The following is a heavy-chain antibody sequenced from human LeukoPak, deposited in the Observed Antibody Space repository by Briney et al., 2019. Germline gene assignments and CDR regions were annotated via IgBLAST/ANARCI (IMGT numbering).Heavy chain of an antibody. J-gene: IGHJ3*02. CDR2: MNPNSGNT. Sequence: GASVKVSCKASGYTFTSYDINWVRQATGQGLEWMGWMNPNSGNTGYAQKFQGRVTMTRNTSISAAYMELSSLRSEDTAVYYCARDGRDDSKRRENAFDIWGQGTMVTVSS. D-gene: IGHD1-26*01. CDR1: GYTFTSYD. V-gene: IGHV1-8*01. CDR3: ARDGRDDSKRRENAFDI.